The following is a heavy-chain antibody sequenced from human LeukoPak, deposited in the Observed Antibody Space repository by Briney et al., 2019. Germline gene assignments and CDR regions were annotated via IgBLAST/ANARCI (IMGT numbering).Heavy chain of an antibody. CDR3: ATVVVAASSGAFDI. Sequence: GASVNVSFKASGYTFTGYYMHWVRQAPGQGLAWMGWISAYNGNTNYAQKLQGRVTMTTDTSTSTAYMELRSLRSDDTAVYYCATVVVAASSGAFDIWGQGTMVTVSS. D-gene: IGHD2-15*01. J-gene: IGHJ3*02. CDR1: GYTFTGYY. CDR2: ISAYNGNT. V-gene: IGHV1-18*04.